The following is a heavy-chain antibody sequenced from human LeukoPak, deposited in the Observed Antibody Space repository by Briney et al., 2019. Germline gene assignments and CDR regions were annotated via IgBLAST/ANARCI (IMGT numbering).Heavy chain of an antibody. CDR3: ARGGASQYYMDV. CDR2: INPSGGST. D-gene: IGHD6-25*01. J-gene: IGHJ6*03. Sequence: ASVKVPCKASGYTFTSYYMHWVRRAPGQGLEWMGIINPSGGSTSYAQKFQGRVTMTRDTSTSTVYMELSSLRSEDTAVYYCARGGASQYYMDVWGKGTTVTVSS. V-gene: IGHV1-46*01. CDR1: GYTFTSYY.